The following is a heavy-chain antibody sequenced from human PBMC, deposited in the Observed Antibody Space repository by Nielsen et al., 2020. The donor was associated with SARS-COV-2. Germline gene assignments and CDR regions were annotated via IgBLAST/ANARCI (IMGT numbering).Heavy chain of an antibody. CDR3: ARTKIVGAGDY. V-gene: IGHV3-64*01. Sequence: GGSLRLSCAASGFTFSSYAMHWVRQAPGKGLEYVSAISSNGGSTYYANSVKGRFTISRDNSKNTLYLQMGSLRAEDMAVYYCARTKIVGAGDYWGQGTLVTVSS. D-gene: IGHD1-26*01. CDR2: ISSNGGST. CDR1: GFTFSSYA. J-gene: IGHJ4*02.